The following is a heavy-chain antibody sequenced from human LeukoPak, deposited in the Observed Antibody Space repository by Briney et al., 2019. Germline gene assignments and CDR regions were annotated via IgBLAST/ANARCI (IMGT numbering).Heavy chain of an antibody. CDR3: ARDRSGELDY. CDR1: GFTFSSYA. J-gene: IGHJ4*02. D-gene: IGHD1-26*01. Sequence: GGSLRLSCAASGFTFSSYAMHWVRQAPGKGLEYVSAISSNGGSTYYANSVKGRFTISRGNSKNTLYLQMGSLRAEDMAVYYCARDRSGELDYWGQGTLVTVSS. V-gene: IGHV3-64*01. CDR2: ISSNGGST.